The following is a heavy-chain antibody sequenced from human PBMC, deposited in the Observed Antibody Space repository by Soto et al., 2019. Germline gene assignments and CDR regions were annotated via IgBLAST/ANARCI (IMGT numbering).Heavy chain of an antibody. CDR2: IKQDGSEK. J-gene: IGHJ4*02. CDR3: ARDGRYYDYIWGSYRYTHFDY. Sequence: SGGSLRLSCAASGFTFSSYWMSWVRQAPGKGLEWVANIKQDGSEKYYVDSVKGRFTISRDNAKNSLYLQMNSLRAEDTAVYYCARDGRYYDYIWGSYRYTHFDYWGQGTLVTVSS. D-gene: IGHD3-16*02. CDR1: GFTFSSYW. V-gene: IGHV3-7*01.